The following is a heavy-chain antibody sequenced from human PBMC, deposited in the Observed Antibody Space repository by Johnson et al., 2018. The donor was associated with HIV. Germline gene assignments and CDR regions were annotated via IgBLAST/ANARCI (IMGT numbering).Heavy chain of an antibody. CDR1: GFTFSSYA. D-gene: IGHD2-8*01. V-gene: IGHV3-30-3*01. CDR2: ISYDGNNK. J-gene: IGHJ3*02. Sequence: QVQLVESGGGVVQPGRSLRLSCVASGFTFSSYAMHWVRQAPGKGLEWVAVISYDGNNKYYADSVKGRFTISRDNSKNTLYLQMNSLGAEDTAVDYCARDNIVLMVGGAFDIWGQGTMVTVSS. CDR3: ARDNIVLMVGGAFDI.